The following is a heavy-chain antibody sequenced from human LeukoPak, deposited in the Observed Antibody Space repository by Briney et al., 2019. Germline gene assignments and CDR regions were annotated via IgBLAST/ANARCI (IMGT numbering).Heavy chain of an antibody. CDR2: IYYTGST. Sequence: SETLSLTFAVYGGSFSGYYWSWIRQPPGKGLEWIGSIYYTGSTNYNPSLKSRVTISVDTSKNQFSLKVTSVTAADTAVYYCARVKQWPVLGYYYMDVWGKGTTVIVSS. CDR3: ARVKQWPVLGYYYMDV. D-gene: IGHD6-19*01. J-gene: IGHJ6*03. CDR1: GGSFSGYY. V-gene: IGHV4-34*01.